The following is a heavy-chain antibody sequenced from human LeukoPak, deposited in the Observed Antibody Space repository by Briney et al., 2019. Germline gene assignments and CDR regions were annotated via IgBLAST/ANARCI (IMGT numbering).Heavy chain of an antibody. Sequence: GGSLRLSCAASGFTFSSYAMSWVRQAPGKGLEWVSAISGSGGSTYYADSVKGRFTISRDNSKNTLYLQMNSLRAEDTAVYYCAKDLLPAGAQWFGELLSQPSFYGMDVWGQGTTVTVSS. CDR3: AKDLLPAGAQWFGELLSQPSFYGMDV. D-gene: IGHD3-10*01. CDR1: GFTFSSYA. CDR2: ISGSGGST. V-gene: IGHV3-23*01. J-gene: IGHJ6*02.